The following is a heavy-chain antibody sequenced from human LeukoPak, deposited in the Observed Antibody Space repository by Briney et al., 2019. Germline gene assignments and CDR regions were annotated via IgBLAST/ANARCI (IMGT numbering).Heavy chain of an antibody. V-gene: IGHV3-15*01. Sequence: GGSLRLSCAASGFTFSNAWMSWVRQAPGKGLEWVGRIKSKTDGGTTDYAAPVNGRFTISRDDSKNTLYLQMNSLKTEDTAVYYCTTENRIQLWLYYFDYWGQGTLVTVSS. CDR2: IKSKTDGGTT. J-gene: IGHJ4*02. CDR1: GFTFSNAW. D-gene: IGHD5-18*01. CDR3: TTENRIQLWLYYFDY.